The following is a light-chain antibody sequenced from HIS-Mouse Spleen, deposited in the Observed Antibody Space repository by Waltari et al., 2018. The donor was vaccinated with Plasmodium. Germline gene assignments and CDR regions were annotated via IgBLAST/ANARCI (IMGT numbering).Light chain of an antibody. CDR1: QSVSSN. CDR2: GAS. CDR3: QQYNNWSFT. J-gene: IGKJ3*01. V-gene: IGKV3-15*01. Sequence: EIVMTQSPATLSVSPGERATISCRASQSVSSNLAWYQQKPGQAPRFLIYGASTRATGIPARFSGSGSGTEFTLTISSLQSEDFAVYYCQQYNNWSFTFGPGTKVDIK.